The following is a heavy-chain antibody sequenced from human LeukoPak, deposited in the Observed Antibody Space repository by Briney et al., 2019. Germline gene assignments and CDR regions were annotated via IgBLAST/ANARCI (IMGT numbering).Heavy chain of an antibody. CDR2: IYHSGST. D-gene: IGHD3-22*01. CDR3: ARVVVRYFDY. Sequence: SETLSLTCTVSGYSISSGYYWGWIRQPPGKGLEWIGSIYHSGSTYYNPSLKSRVTISVDTSKNQFSLKPSSVTAADTAVYYCARVVVRYFDYWGQGTLVTVSS. J-gene: IGHJ4*02. CDR1: GYSISSGYY. V-gene: IGHV4-38-2*02.